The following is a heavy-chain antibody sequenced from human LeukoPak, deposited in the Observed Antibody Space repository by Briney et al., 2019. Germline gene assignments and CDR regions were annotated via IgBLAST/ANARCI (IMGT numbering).Heavy chain of an antibody. V-gene: IGHV3-30*18. CDR1: GFIFSNYW. CDR3: AKVGYYGSGSYYYFDY. CDR2: ISYDGSNK. J-gene: IGHJ4*02. D-gene: IGHD3-10*01. Sequence: GGSLRLSCAGSGFIFSNYWMTWVRQAPGKGLEWVAVISYDGSNKYYADSVKGRFTISRDNSKNTLYLQMNSLRAEDTAVYYCAKVGYYGSGSYYYFDYWGQGTLVTVSS.